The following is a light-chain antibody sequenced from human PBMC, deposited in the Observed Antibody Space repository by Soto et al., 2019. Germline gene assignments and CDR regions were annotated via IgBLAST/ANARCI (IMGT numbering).Light chain of an antibody. CDR2: DAS. CDR3: QQRSNWPPRIT. J-gene: IGKJ5*01. Sequence: EIVLTQSPATLSLSPGERATLSCRASQSVSSYLAWYQQKPGQAPRLLIYDASNRATGIPARFSGSESGTDFTLTISSLEPEDFAVYYCQQRSNWPPRITFGQGTRLEIK. CDR1: QSVSSY. V-gene: IGKV3-11*01.